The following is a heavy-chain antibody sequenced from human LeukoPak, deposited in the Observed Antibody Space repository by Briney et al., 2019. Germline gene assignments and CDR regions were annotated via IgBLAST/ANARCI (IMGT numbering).Heavy chain of an antibody. J-gene: IGHJ4*02. CDR2: INPSGGST. D-gene: IGHD6-13*01. V-gene: IGHV1-46*01. CDR1: GYTFTSYY. CDR3: ARDPNRRIAAAGADY. Sequence: GASVKVSCKASGYTFTSYYMHWVRQAPGQGLEWMGIINPSGGSTSYAQKFQGRVTMTRDTSTSTVYMELSSLRSEDTAVYYCARDPNRRIAAAGADYWGQGTLVTVSS.